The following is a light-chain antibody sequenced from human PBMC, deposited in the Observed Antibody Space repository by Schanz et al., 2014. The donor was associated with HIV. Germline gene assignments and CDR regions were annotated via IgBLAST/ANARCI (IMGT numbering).Light chain of an antibody. CDR2: GAF. J-gene: IGKJ4*01. V-gene: IGKV3-15*01. Sequence: EIVMTQSPATLYVSPGEGATLSCRASQSISNNLAWYQHKPGQAPRLLIYGAFTRATGIPVRFSGSGSGTDFTLTISSLQPEDFAIYYCQQANSFPLTFGGGTKVEIK. CDR1: QSISNN. CDR3: QQANSFPLT.